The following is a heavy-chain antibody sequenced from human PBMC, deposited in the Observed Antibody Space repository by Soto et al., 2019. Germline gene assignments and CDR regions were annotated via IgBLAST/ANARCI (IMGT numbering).Heavy chain of an antibody. Sequence: GASVKVSCKASGYTFTSYGISWVRQAPGQGLEWMGWISAYNGNTNYVQKLQGRVTMTTDTSTSTAYMELRSLRSDDTAVYYCARESPYGGNSGLLYYYYGMDVWGQGTTVTVSS. V-gene: IGHV1-18*01. D-gene: IGHD4-17*01. J-gene: IGHJ6*02. CDR3: ARESPYGGNSGLLYYYYGMDV. CDR2: ISAYNGNT. CDR1: GYTFTSYG.